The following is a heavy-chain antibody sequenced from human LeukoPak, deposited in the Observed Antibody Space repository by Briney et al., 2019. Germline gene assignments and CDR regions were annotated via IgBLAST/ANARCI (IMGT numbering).Heavy chain of an antibody. J-gene: IGHJ3*02. CDR2: IYPGDSDT. CDR1: GYSFTSYW. D-gene: IGHD3-9*01. V-gene: IGHV5-51*01. Sequence: GESLKISCKGSGYSFTSYWIGWVRQMPGKGLEWMGIIYPGDSDTRYSPSFQGQVTISADKSISTAYLQWSSLKASDTAMYYCARCILTGYYKVVLGDAFDIWGQGTMVTVSS. CDR3: ARCILTGYYKVVLGDAFDI.